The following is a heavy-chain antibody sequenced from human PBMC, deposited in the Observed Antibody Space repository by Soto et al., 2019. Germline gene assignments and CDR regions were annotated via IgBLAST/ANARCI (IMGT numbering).Heavy chain of an antibody. V-gene: IGHV3-23*01. CDR2: VSGGGIT. D-gene: IGHD3-16*01. CDR3: VKGFWGDY. Sequence: PGGSLRLSCSASGFTFSSHDMIWVRQAPGRGLEWVSGVSGGGITSYADSEKGRFTISRDKSRNTLYLQMSSLRVEDTAVYYCVKGFWGDYWGQGTLVTVSS. J-gene: IGHJ4*02. CDR1: GFTFSSHD.